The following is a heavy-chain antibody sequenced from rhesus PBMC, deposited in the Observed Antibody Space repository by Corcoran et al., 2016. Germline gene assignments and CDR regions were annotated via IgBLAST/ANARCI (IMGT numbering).Heavy chain of an antibody. Sequence: EAQLVETGGGLVQPGGPLRPSCAASGCPVGTYGMGWGRPAPGKGLEWVSGITNSGSRTFFADSVKGRFTISRDNSKNTLSLQMSSLRPEDTAVYYCANTPDHWGQGVLVTVSS. CDR3: ANTPDH. CDR1: GCPVGTYG. CDR2: ITNSGSRT. J-gene: IGHJ4*01. V-gene: IGHV3S5*01.